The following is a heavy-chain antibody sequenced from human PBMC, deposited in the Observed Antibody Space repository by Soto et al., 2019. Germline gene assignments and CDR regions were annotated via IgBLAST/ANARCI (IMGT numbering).Heavy chain of an antibody. CDR2: IIPIFGTA. CDR1: GGTFSSYA. J-gene: IGHJ6*02. V-gene: IGHV1-69*06. CDR3: ARDTPRYYYDSSGLTLDV. Sequence: GASVKVSCKASGGTFSSYAISWVRQAPGQGLEWMGGIIPIFGTANYAQKFQGRVTITADKSTSTAYMELSSLRSEDTAVYYCARDTPRYYYDSSGLTLDVWGQGTTVTVSS. D-gene: IGHD3-22*01.